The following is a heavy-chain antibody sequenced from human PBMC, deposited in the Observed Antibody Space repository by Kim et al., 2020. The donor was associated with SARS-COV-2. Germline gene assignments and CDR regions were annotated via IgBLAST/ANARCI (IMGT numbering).Heavy chain of an antibody. CDR3: ATSLVGGALTYFDY. D-gene: IGHD1-26*01. Sequence: SETLSLTCTVSADSINNYYCNWIRHPAGKGLDWIGHISTSGSTNYNPSLKSRVTMSVDTSKNQFSLKLNSVTAADTAVYYCATSLVGGALTYFDYWGLGTLVTVSS. J-gene: IGHJ4*02. CDR1: ADSINNYY. V-gene: IGHV4-4*07. CDR2: ISTSGST.